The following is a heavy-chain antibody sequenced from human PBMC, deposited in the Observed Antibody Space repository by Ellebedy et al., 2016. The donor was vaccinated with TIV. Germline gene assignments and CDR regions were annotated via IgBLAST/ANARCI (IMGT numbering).Heavy chain of an antibody. D-gene: IGHD5-24*01. J-gene: IGHJ3*02. CDR3: ARDRSGRDCYNHAFDI. CDR1: GYTFTSYG. CDR2: ISAYNGNT. Sequence: ASVKVSCKASGYTFTSYGISWVRQAPGQGLEWMGWISAYNGNTNYAQKLQGRVTMTTDTSTSTAYMGLRSLRSDDTAVYYCARDRSGRDCYNHAFDIWGQGTMVTVSS. V-gene: IGHV1-18*04.